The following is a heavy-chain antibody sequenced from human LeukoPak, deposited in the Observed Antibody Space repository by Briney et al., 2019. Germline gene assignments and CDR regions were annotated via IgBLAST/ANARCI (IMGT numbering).Heavy chain of an antibody. CDR1: GFTVSSNS. D-gene: IGHD3-10*02. J-gene: IGHJ6*04. CDR2: ISSRSTYI. CDR3: AELGITMIGGV. Sequence: GGSLRLSCTVSGFTVSSNSMSWVRQAPGKGLEWVSSISSRSTYIYYADSVKGRFTISRDNAKNSLYLQMNSLRAEDTAVYYCAELGITMIGGVWGKGTTVTISS. V-gene: IGHV3-21*01.